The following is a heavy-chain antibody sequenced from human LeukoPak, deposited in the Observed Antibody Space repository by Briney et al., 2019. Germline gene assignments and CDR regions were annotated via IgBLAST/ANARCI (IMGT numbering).Heavy chain of an antibody. V-gene: IGHV3-30*19. CDR2: LWYDGSNK. D-gene: IGHD5-18*01. Sequence: PGGSLRLSCAASGFSFSSYGMHWVRQAPGKGLEWVAGLWYDGSNKYYADSVKGRFTISRDNSKNTLYLQMNSLRAEDTAVYYCARGVDTAFDYWGQGTLVTVSS. J-gene: IGHJ4*02. CDR1: GFSFSSYG. CDR3: ARGVDTAFDY.